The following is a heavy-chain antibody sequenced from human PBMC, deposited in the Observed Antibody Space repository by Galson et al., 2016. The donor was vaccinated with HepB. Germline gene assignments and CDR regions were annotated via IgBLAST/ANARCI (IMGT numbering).Heavy chain of an antibody. CDR1: GFRFNFGDSY. Sequence: SLRLSCAGSGFRFNFGDSYFPRVRQAPGKGLVWVSRIMQEGSMLSYADSVKGRFTISRDNAKNTVYLQRNRLRAEDTAIYYCARDGGNHNFDYWGQGTLVTVSS. J-gene: IGHJ4*02. V-gene: IGHV3-74*01. D-gene: IGHD3-16*01. CDR3: ARDGGNHNFDY. CDR2: IMQEGSML.